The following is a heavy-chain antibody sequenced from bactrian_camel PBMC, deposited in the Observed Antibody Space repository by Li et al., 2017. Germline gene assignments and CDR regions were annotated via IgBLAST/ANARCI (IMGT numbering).Heavy chain of an antibody. V-gene: IGHV3S53*01. J-gene: IGHJ4*01. CDR1: GYSAVTLC. Sequence: HVQLVESGGGSVQAGGSLRLSCRFATGYSAVTLCMGWFRQAPGKQREGIAAINRRGTTNYADSVKGRFTISKVNAEKTLYLQMNSLKPEDTAIYYCAALYTGISGCYSSSLAPASFDYWGQGTQVTVS. CDR3: AALYTGISGCYSSSLAPASFDY. D-gene: IGHD2*01. CDR2: INRRGTT.